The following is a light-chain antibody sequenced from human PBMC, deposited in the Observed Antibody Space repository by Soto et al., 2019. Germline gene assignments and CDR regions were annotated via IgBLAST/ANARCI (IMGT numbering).Light chain of an antibody. V-gene: IGKV3-15*01. J-gene: IGKJ1*01. Sequence: VVTQSPVTLSVSPGESVTLSCRASESVSRNLAWYQQKPGQTPRLLIYGASTRATGVPARFSGSGSGTDFILAITSLQPEDFAVYYCQQYWHWPRTFGQGTRVEI. CDR1: ESVSRN. CDR3: QQYWHWPRT. CDR2: GAS.